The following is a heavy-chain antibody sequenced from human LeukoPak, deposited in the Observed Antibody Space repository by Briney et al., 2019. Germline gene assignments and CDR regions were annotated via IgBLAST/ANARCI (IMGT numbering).Heavy chain of an antibody. CDR1: GFTFSSYS. V-gene: IGHV3-21*01. J-gene: IGHJ6*03. D-gene: IGHD2-2*01. CDR3: ARIIVVPAAMGERDYYYMDV. CDR2: ISSSSSYI. Sequence: PGGSLRLSCAASGFTFSSYSMNWVRQAPGKGLEWVSSISSSSSYIYYADSVKGRFTISRDNAKNSLYLQMNSLRAEDTAVYYCARIIVVPAAMGERDYYYMDVWGKGTTVTVSS.